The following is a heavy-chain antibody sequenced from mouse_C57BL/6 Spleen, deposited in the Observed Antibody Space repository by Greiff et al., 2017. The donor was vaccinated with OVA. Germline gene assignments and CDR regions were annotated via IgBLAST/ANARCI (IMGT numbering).Heavy chain of an antibody. J-gene: IGHJ3*01. D-gene: IGHD2-4*01. V-gene: IGHV1-80*01. CDR3: ALIYYDYDGFAY. CDR1: GYAFSSYW. CDR2: IYPGDGDT. Sequence: VQGVESGAELVKPGASVKISCKASGYAFSSYWMNWVKQRPGKGLEWIGQIYPGDGDTNYNGKFKGKATLTADKSSSTAYMQLSSLTSEDSAVYFCALIYYDYDGFAYWGQGTLVTVSA.